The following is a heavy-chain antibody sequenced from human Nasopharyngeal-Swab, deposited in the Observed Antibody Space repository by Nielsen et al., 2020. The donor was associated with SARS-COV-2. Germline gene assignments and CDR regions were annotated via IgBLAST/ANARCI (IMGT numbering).Heavy chain of an antibody. J-gene: IGHJ4*02. Sequence: GESLRLSCVTSGYSFRTYGMSWVRQAPGKGLEWVAAIVGSGDISGSGGNTYYADSVKGRFTISRDNSKNTLSLQMNSLRAEDTAVYYCAKDLRGPYFFWGQGTLVTVSS. D-gene: IGHD2/OR15-2a*01. CDR1: GYSFRTYG. CDR2: IVGSGDISGSGGNT. CDR3: AKDLRGPYFF. V-gene: IGHV3-23*01.